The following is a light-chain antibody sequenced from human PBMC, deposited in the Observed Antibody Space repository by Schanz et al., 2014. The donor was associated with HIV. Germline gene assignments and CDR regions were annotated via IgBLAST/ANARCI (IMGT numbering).Light chain of an antibody. Sequence: EAVLTQSPATLSVYPGERVTLSCRTTQIISPSLAWYQQRPGQPPRLLVYGASSRAAGIPDRFSGSGSGTEFTLTINRLEPEDFAVYYCQQYGVSPPWTFGQGTKVQIK. CDR2: GAS. CDR3: QQYGVSPPWT. V-gene: IGKV3-20*01. CDR1: QIISPS. J-gene: IGKJ1*01.